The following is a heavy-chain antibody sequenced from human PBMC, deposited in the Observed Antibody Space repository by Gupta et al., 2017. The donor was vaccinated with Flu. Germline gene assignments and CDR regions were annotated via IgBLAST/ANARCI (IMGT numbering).Heavy chain of an antibody. CDR3: ARDRSPEDDRAWFGFRKEFDP. CDR1: GYKSTDHY. CDR2: IHPDRGGT. D-gene: IGHD3-10*01. Sequence: QVQLVQSGAEVNHPGASLKISCKASGYKSTDHYIHWLRQAPGEGLAWMGCIHPDRGGTNYAQRFQGRITMTRDTSLTTVYMELYSRRSGDTTTYYCARDRSPEDDRAWFGFRKEFDPWGQGTLVTVSS. J-gene: IGHJ5*02. V-gene: IGHV1-2*02.